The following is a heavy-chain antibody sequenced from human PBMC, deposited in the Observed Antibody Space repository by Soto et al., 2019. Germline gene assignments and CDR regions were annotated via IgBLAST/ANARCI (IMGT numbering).Heavy chain of an antibody. Sequence: GESLKISCKGSGYSFTSYWIGWVRQMPGKGLEWMGIICPGDSDTRYSPSFQGQVTISADKSISTAYLQWSSLKASDTAMYYCARDLGSGGTYYYYGMDVWGQGTTVTVSS. D-gene: IGHD3-10*01. CDR2: ICPGDSDT. CDR3: ARDLGSGGTYYYYGMDV. J-gene: IGHJ6*02. CDR1: GYSFTSYW. V-gene: IGHV5-51*01.